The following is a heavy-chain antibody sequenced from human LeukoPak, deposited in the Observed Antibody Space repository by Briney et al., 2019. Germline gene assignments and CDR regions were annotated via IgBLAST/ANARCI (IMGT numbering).Heavy chain of an antibody. CDR2: ISYDGSNK. V-gene: IGHV3-30*18. CDR3: AKEGFSSTSWLNCPSAFDI. CDR1: GFTFSSYG. Sequence: GSLRLSCEASGFTFSSYGIHWVRQAPGKGLEWAAVISYDGSNKYYADSVKGRFTISRDNSKNTPYLQMNSLRAEDTAVYYRAKEGFSSTSWLNCPSAFDIWGQGRMVTVSS. J-gene: IGHJ3*02. D-gene: IGHD2-2*01.